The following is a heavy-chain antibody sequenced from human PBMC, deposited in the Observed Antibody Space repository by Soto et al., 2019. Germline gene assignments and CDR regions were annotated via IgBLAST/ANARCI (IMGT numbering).Heavy chain of an antibody. CDR2: MSHSGGT. V-gene: IGHV4-34*01. CDR1: GGFVSSGNHY. Sequence: QEQLQQWGAGLLKPSETLSLTCAVYGGFVSSGNHYWSWLRQPPGKVLEWIGEMSHSGGTHFNPSLKSRLTISVDTSKNQCSLKMSSVTARDTALYYCARVERGTATTVVDAFDIWGPGTMVTVSS. D-gene: IGHD1-1*01. CDR3: ARVERGTATTVVDAFDI. J-gene: IGHJ3*02.